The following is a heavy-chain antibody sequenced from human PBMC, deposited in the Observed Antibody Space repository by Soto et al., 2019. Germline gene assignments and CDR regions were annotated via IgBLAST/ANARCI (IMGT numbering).Heavy chain of an antibody. J-gene: IGHJ6*02. CDR1: GGTFSSYA. V-gene: IGHV1-69*13. CDR3: ARENSSSPSYYGMDV. Sequence: SVKVSCKASGGTFSSYAISWVRQAPGQGLEWMGGIIPIFGTANYAQKFQGRVTITADESTSTAYMELGSLRSEDTAVYYCARENSSSPSYYGMDVWGQGTTVTVSS. CDR2: IIPIFGTA. D-gene: IGHD6-6*01.